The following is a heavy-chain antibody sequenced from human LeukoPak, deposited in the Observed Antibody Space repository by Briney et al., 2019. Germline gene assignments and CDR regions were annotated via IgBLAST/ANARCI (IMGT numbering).Heavy chain of an antibody. V-gene: IGHV4-39*01. CDR1: GGSISSSTYY. Sequence: SETLSLTCTVSGGSISSSTYYWAWIRQPPGKGLEWIGSIYYSGCTYYKPSLKSRVTISVDTSKNQFSLKLSSVTAADTAVYYCARHWDIVVVEYYFDYWGQGTLVAVPS. CDR3: ARHWDIVVVEYYFDY. J-gene: IGHJ4*02. CDR2: IYYSGCT. D-gene: IGHD2-15*01.